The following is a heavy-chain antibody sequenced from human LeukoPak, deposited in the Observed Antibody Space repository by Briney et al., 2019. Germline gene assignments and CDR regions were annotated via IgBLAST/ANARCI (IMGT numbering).Heavy chain of an antibody. J-gene: IGHJ5*02. V-gene: IGHV4-39*07. CDR1: GGSISSSSYY. CDR3: ARAPAESYDSSGYYGPLWFDP. Sequence: SETLSLTCTVSGGSISSSSYYWGWIRQPPGKGLEWIGTIYYSGSTYYNPSLKSRVTISVDTSKNQFSLKLSSVTAADTAVYYCARAPAESYDSSGYYGPLWFDPGAREPWSPSPQ. D-gene: IGHD3-22*01. CDR2: IYYSGST.